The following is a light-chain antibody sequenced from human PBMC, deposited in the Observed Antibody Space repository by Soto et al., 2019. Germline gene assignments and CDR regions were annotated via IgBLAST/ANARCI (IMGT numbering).Light chain of an antibody. Sequence: DIQMTQSPSTLSASVGDIVTINCRASQSIVRWMAWYQQKPGKAPKLLIYAASRLQAGVPLRFSGSGSGTDFTLTISDLQPEDFATYYCQQLNSFPLTFGQGTRLEIK. V-gene: IGKV1-12*01. J-gene: IGKJ5*01. CDR1: QSIVRW. CDR2: AAS. CDR3: QQLNSFPLT.